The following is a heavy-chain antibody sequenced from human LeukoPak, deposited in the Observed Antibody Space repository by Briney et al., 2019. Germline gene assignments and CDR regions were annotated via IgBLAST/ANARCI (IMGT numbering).Heavy chain of an antibody. CDR1: GDSITSGTYS. V-gene: IGHV4-61*02. Sequence: SETLSLTCTVSGDSITSGTYSWSWIRQPAGKGLEWIGRIYATGSTKYNPSLQSRVTISLDTSKDHFSLNLSSMTAADTAVYYCARGPLLQYFHHWGQGALVTVSS. J-gene: IGHJ1*01. CDR2: IYATGST. CDR3: ARGPLLQYFHH. D-gene: IGHD3-10*01.